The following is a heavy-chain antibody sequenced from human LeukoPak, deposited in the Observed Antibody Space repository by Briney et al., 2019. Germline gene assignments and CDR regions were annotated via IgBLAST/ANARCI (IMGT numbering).Heavy chain of an antibody. V-gene: IGHV4-30-4*01. CDR2: IYYSGST. CDR1: GGSISSGDYY. J-gene: IGHJ4*02. Sequence: SETLSLTCTVSGGSISSGDYYWSWIRQPPGKGLEWIGYIYYSGSTYYNPSLKSRVTISVDTSKNQFSLKLSSVTAADTAVYYCARTLDGAGGYFDYWGQGTLVTVSS. D-gene: IGHD1-26*01. CDR3: ARTLDGAGGYFDY.